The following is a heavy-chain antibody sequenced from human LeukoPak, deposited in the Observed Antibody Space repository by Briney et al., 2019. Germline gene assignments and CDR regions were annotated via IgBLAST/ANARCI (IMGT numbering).Heavy chain of an antibody. V-gene: IGHV3-74*01. CDR1: GFSFSTYW. CDR3: ARDMAQQHGY. Sequence: PGESLRLSCAASGFSFSTYWMHWVRQSPGKGLVWVSHINCDGRNTTYAASVTGRFTIFRENAKNTLYLQRNSLRAEDTAVFYWARDMAQQHGYCGQGHLVIVSA. CDR2: INCDGRNT. D-gene: IGHD6-13*01. J-gene: IGHJ4*02.